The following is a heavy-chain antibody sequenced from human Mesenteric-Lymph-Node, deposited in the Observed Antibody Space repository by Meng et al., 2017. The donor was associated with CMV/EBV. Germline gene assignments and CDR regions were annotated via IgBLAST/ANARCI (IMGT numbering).Heavy chain of an antibody. J-gene: IGHJ3*02. CDR2: IYYSGST. V-gene: IGHV4-39*07. Sequence: SETLSLTCTVSGGSISSSSYYWGWIRQPPGKGLEWIGSIYYSGSTYYNPSLKSRVTISVDTSKNQFSLKLSSVTAADTAVYYCARGPRWGGFGERDAFAIWGQGTMVTVSS. D-gene: IGHD3-10*01. CDR3: ARGPRWGGFGERDAFAI. CDR1: GGSISSSSYY.